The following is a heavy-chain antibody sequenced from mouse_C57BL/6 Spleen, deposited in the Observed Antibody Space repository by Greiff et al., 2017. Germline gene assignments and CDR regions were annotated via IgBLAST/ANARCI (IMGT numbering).Heavy chain of an antibody. CDR2: ISDGGGYT. Sequence: EVQGVESGGGLVKPGGSLKLSCAASGFTFSSYAMSWVRQTPEKRLEWVATISDGGGYTYYPDNVKGRFTISRDNAKNNLYLQMSQLKSEDTAMYYCARAANWSFDYWGQGTTLTVSS. D-gene: IGHD4-1*01. J-gene: IGHJ2*01. CDR1: GFTFSSYA. CDR3: ARAANWSFDY. V-gene: IGHV5-4*01.